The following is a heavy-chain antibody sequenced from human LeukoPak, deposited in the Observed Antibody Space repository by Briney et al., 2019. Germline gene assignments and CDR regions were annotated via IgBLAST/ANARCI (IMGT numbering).Heavy chain of an antibody. CDR3: ARAQDYGGNNFDY. Sequence: SETLSLTCTVSGGSISSYYWSWIRQPPGKGLEWIGYIYYSGSTNYNPSLKSRVTISVDTSKNQFSLKLSSVTAADTAVYYCARAQDYGGNNFDYWGQGTLVTVSS. V-gene: IGHV4-59*01. J-gene: IGHJ4*02. CDR2: IYYSGST. CDR1: GGSISSYY. D-gene: IGHD4-23*01.